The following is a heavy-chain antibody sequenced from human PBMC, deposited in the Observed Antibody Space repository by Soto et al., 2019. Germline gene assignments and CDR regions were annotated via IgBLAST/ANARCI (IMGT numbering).Heavy chain of an antibody. Sequence: GGLMRLCCAASGLTFTNAWMNWVRQAPGKGLEWVGRIKSKTDYGTTDYAAPVKGRFTISRDDSKNTLYLQMNSLKTEDTAVYYCTTDGPFTAPGDYWGQGTLVTVSS. D-gene: IGHD3-16*01. V-gene: IGHV3-15*07. CDR1: GLTFTNAW. J-gene: IGHJ4*02. CDR2: IKSKTDYGTT. CDR3: TTDGPFTAPGDY.